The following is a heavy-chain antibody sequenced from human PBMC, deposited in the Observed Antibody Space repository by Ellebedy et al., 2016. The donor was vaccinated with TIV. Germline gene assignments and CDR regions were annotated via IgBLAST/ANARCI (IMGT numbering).Heavy chain of an antibody. Sequence: ASVKVSCKASGYTFINSYIHWVRQAPGQGLEWLGWINPHNGGTNYALNFRGRVTMTTDMSINTAYMELSTLTFDDTAIYYCAKGLLRELLGFDCWGQGTLVAVSS. CDR2: INPHNGGT. J-gene: IGHJ4*02. V-gene: IGHV1-2*02. D-gene: IGHD1-26*01. CDR1: GYTFINSY. CDR3: AKGLLRELLGFDC.